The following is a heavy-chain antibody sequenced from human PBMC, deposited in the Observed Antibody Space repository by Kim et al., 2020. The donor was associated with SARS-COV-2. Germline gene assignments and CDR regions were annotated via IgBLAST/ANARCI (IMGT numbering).Heavy chain of an antibody. J-gene: IGHJ6*02. Sequence: SETLSLTCTVSGGSISSYYWSWIRQPPGKGLEWIGYIYYSGSTNYNPSLKSRVTISVDTSKNQFSLKLSSVTAADTAVYYCAREATGGDGMDVWGQGTTVTVSS. D-gene: IGHD3-16*01. CDR1: GGSISSYY. V-gene: IGHV4-59*13. CDR3: AREATGGDGMDV. CDR2: IYYSGST.